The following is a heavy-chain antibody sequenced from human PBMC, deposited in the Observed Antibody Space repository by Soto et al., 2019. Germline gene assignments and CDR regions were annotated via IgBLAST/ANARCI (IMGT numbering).Heavy chain of an antibody. D-gene: IGHD3-9*01. J-gene: IGHJ4*02. V-gene: IGHV4-34*01. CDR2: INHSGST. CDR1: GGSFSGYY. Sequence: SETLSLTCAVYGGSFSGYYWSWIRQPPGKGLEWIGEINHSGSTNYNPSLKSRVTISVDTSKNQFSLKLSSVTAADTAVYYCARVYDILTGYYNLLDYWGQGTLVTVSS. CDR3: ARVYDILTGYYNLLDY.